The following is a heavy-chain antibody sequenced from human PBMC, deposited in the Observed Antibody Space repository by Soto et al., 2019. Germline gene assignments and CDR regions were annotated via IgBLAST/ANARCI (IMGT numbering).Heavy chain of an antibody. CDR3: AKMTRGYTYGLDY. CDR2: ISFDGSDI. J-gene: IGHJ4*02. Sequence: GGSLRLSCAASGFTFTSFGIHWVRQAPGKGLEWVAVISFDGSDIYYADSVRGRFTTSRDNSKSTLHLQMNRLRAEDTAVYYCAKMTRGYTYGLDYWGQGTLVTVSS. D-gene: IGHD5-12*01. CDR1: GFTFTSFG. V-gene: IGHV3-30*18.